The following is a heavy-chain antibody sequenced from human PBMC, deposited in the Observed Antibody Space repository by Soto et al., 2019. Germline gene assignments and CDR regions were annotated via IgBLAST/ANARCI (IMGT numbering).Heavy chain of an antibody. V-gene: IGHV1-69*06. CDR3: ARGVYGSVNYDTGPSAFDI. CDR2: TIPVFNTA. J-gene: IGHJ3*02. CDR1: GGTLSDHG. Sequence: QVQLEQSGAEVKKPGSSVKISCKDSGGTLSDHGVSWLRQAPGHGLEWVGGTIPVFNTAKYAPKFQSRVTIAADKSTNIAYMEWGSLISDDTAFYYCARGVYGSVNYDTGPSAFDIWGQGTVVSGSS. D-gene: IGHD3-10*01.